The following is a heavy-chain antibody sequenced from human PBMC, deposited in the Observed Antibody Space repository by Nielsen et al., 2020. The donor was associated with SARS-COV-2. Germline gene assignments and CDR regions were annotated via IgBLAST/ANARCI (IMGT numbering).Heavy chain of an antibody. Sequence: GESLKISCAASGFTFSNYDMHWVRQAPGKGLEWVAVIYYNGINDYYADSVKGRFTISRDRSSDTLYLQMNNLRAEDTAVYYCARDGGGGYDSPSRGIDYWGRGTLVTVSS. CDR1: GFTFSNYD. CDR3: ARDGGGGYDSPSRGIDY. CDR2: IYYNGIND. V-gene: IGHV3-33*01. J-gene: IGHJ4*02. D-gene: IGHD5-12*01.